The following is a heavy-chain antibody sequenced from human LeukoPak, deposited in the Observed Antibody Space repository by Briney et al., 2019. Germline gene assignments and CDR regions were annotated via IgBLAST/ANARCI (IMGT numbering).Heavy chain of an antibody. CDR3: AREYCSGGRCQYYFDY. V-gene: IGHV3-74*01. D-gene: IGHD2-15*01. J-gene: IGHJ4*02. CDR2: INSDGRIA. Sequence: GGSLRLSCAASGFTFSNYWMHWVRQGPGKGLVWVSRINSDGRIATYADSVKGRFTISRGNAKNSLYLQMNSLRAEDTAVYYCAREYCSGGRCQYYFDYWGQGTLVTVSS. CDR1: GFTFSNYW.